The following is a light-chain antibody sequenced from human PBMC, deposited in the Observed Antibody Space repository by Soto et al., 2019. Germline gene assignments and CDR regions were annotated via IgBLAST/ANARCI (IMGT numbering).Light chain of an antibody. J-gene: IGLJ2*01. CDR1: NIGSKS. Sequence: SYELTQPPSVSVAPGKTARITCGGNNIGSKSVHWYQQKPGQAPVLVIFYDDDRPSGIPERFSGSNSGNTATLTISRVEAGDEADYYCQVWDSSEVFGGGTKLTVL. CDR3: QVWDSSEV. CDR2: YDD. V-gene: IGLV3-21*04.